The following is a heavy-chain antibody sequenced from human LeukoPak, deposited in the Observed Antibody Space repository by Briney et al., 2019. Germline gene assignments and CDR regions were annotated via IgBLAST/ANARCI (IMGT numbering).Heavy chain of an antibody. D-gene: IGHD1-26*01. J-gene: IGHJ4*02. CDR3: AGGARWVYFDY. CDR1: GFTFSSYA. Sequence: SGGSLRLSCAASGFTFSSYAMHWVRQAPGKGLEWVAVISYDGSNKYYADSVKGRFTISRDNSKNTLYLQMNSLRAEDTAVYYCAGGARWVYFDYWGQGTLVTVSS. CDR2: ISYDGSNK. V-gene: IGHV3-30-3*01.